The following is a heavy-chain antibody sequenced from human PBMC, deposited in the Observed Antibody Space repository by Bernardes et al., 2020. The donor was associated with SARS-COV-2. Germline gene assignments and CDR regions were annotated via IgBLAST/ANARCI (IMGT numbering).Heavy chain of an antibody. CDR3: ARTTTVTPGYHYYFDY. CDR1: GSMSSYY. D-gene: IGHD4-17*01. CDR2: IYYSGSA. Sequence: ATLSLTCTISGSMSSYYWSWIRQPPGKGLEWIGYIYYSGSANYNSSLKSRVTISVDTSKNQFSLKVNSVTAEDTAVYYCARTTTVTPGYHYYFDYWGQGTLVTVSS. V-gene: IGHV4-59*01. J-gene: IGHJ4*02.